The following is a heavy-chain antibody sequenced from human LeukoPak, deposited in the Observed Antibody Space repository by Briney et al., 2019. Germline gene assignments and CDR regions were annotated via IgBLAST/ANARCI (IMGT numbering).Heavy chain of an antibody. V-gene: IGHV1-2*02. CDR1: GYPFTGNY. CDR2: INPNSGDT. D-gene: IGHD6-6*01. J-gene: IGHJ4*02. Sequence: ASVKVSCKASGYPFTGNYLHWVRQAPGQGLEWMGWINPNSGDTNYAQKFQGRVTMTRDTSISIAYMELSRLRSDDTAMYYCARDMGTARLFMDWGQGTLVTVSS. CDR3: ARDMGTARLFMD.